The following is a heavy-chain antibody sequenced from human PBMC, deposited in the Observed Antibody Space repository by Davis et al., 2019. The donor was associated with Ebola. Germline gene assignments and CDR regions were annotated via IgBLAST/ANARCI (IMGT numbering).Heavy chain of an antibody. CDR2: IYYSGST. Sequence: SETLSLTCTVSGGSISSSYWCWIRQPPGKGLEWIGYIYYSGSTNYNPSLKSRVTISVDTSKNQFSLKLSSVTAADTAVYYCASLGYCSGGSCYGGLDYWGQGTLVTVSS. CDR1: GGSISSSY. CDR3: ASLGYCSGGSCYGGLDY. V-gene: IGHV4-59*01. J-gene: IGHJ4*02. D-gene: IGHD2-15*01.